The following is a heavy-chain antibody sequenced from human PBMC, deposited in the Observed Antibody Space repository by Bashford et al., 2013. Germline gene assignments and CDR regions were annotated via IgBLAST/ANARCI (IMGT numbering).Heavy chain of an antibody. CDR3: AKGVHDILTGSIDY. CDR2: LVVVVLVLTI. J-gene: IGHJ4*02. CDR1: ALNFSDYY. D-gene: IGHD3-9*01. Sequence: GGSLRLSCAASALNFSDYYMNWIRQAPGRGWSGFHTLVVVVLVLTIYYADSVKGRFTISRDNAKNSLYLQMNSLRAEDTALYYCAKGVHDILTGSIDYWGQGTLVTVSS. V-gene: IGHV3-11*01.